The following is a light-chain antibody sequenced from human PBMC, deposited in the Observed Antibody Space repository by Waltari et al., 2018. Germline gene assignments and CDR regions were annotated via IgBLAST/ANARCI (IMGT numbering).Light chain of an antibody. Sequence: QPVLTQSSSTSASLGSSVKLTCTLDSGHSTYIIAWHQQQAGKAPRYLMKLEDSGNYNKGSGVPDRFSGSSSGADRYLAIFNLQSEYEADYYCETWDSNTRVFGGGTKLTVL. CDR2: LEDSGNY. J-gene: IGLJ3*02. CDR3: ETWDSNTRV. V-gene: IGLV4-60*03. CDR1: SGHSTYI.